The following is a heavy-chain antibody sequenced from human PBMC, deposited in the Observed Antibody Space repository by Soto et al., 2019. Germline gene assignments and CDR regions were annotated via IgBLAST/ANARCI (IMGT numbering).Heavy chain of an antibody. D-gene: IGHD4-4*01. CDR2: ILHDGSAE. J-gene: IGHJ6*02. Sequence: GGSLRPSCAASGFTFTSYDMHWVSQAPGKGLEWMALILHDGSAEYYADSVKGRFTISRDNSKNTLYLQMNSLRAEDTAVYYCARSRDDYSCYFYYGMDGWGQGTTVTVSS. CDR1: GFTFTSYD. V-gene: IGHV3-30*03. CDR3: ARSRDDYSCYFYYGMDG.